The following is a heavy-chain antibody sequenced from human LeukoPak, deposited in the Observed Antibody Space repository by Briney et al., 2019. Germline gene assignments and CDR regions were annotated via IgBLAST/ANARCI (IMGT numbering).Heavy chain of an antibody. J-gene: IGHJ5*02. V-gene: IGHV4-39*07. CDR1: GGSISSSSYY. Sequence: SQTLSPTCTVSGGSISSSSYYWGWVRHPPGKWLEWIGCITYSGSTYSNPSLKSRVTISVGASKNQFSLKLSSVTAADTAVYYCAWTDIVVVPARGRFDPWGQGTLVTVSS. CDR3: AWTDIVVVPARGRFDP. D-gene: IGHD2-2*01. CDR2: ITYSGST.